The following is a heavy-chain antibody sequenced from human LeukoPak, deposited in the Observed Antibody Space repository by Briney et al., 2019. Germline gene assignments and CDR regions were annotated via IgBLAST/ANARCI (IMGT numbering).Heavy chain of an antibody. Sequence: SQTHSLTSAISGDSVSRIIVAWNWIRQSPSRDLEWLGRTYYRSKWYYEYAVSVKGRININPDPSKNQFSLQLNSVTPEDTAVYYCALARSEYHYGMDVWGQGTTVTVSS. CDR3: ALARSEYHYGMDV. CDR2: TYYRSKWYY. J-gene: IGHJ6*02. V-gene: IGHV6-1*01. CDR1: GDSVSRIIVA.